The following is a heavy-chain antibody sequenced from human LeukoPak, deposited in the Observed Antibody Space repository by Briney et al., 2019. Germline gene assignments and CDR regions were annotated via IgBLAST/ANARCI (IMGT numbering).Heavy chain of an antibody. V-gene: IGHV3-30*02. Sequence: GGSLRLSCAASGFTFSSYGMHWGRQAPGKGLEWVAFIPYDGSNKYYADSVKGRFTISRDNSKNTLYLQMNSLRVEDTAVYYCARERSGRAMDYWGQGTLVTVSS. CDR3: ARERSGRAMDY. CDR1: GFTFSSYG. CDR2: IPYDGSNK. D-gene: IGHD1-26*01. J-gene: IGHJ4*02.